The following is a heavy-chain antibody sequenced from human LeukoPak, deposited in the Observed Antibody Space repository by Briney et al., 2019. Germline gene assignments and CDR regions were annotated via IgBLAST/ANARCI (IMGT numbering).Heavy chain of an antibody. V-gene: IGHV4-59*12. CDR1: GGSISSYY. J-gene: IGHJ4*02. CDR3: AREVGYCSGGTCYSLDYFDY. Sequence: PSETLSLTCTVSGGSISSYYWSWIRQPPGKGLEWIGYIYYSGTTNYNPSLKSRVTISVDTPKNQFSLKLSSVTASDTAVYYCAREVGYCSGGTCYSLDYFDYWGQGTLVTVSS. CDR2: IYYSGTT. D-gene: IGHD2-15*01.